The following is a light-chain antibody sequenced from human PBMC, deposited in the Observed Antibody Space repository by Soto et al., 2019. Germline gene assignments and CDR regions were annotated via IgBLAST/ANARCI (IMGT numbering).Light chain of an antibody. J-gene: IGKJ1*01. V-gene: IGKV1-5*01. CDR3: QHYNSYSEA. Sequence: DIQMTQSPSTLSASVGDRVTIAWRASQSIGDSLAWYQQKPGKAPYLLISDVSSLERGVPSRFSGSGSGTEFTLTISSLQPDDFATYYCQHYNSYSEAFGQGTKVDIK. CDR1: QSIGDS. CDR2: DVS.